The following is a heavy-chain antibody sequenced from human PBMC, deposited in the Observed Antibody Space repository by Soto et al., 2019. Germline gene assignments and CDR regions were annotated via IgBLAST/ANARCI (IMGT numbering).Heavy chain of an antibody. CDR2: IPNNGSP. J-gene: IGHJ5*01. D-gene: IGHD2-21*01. Sequence: SETLSITCSVSGGSVRTDSYHWSWIQQPPGKGLEWIGFIPNNGSPDYNPYLKSRVVVSIDRSKTQFSLKVNSVTAADKALYFCAGRGCGGASWG. CDR3: AGRGCGGAS. CDR1: GGSVRTDSYH. V-gene: IGHV4-61*01.